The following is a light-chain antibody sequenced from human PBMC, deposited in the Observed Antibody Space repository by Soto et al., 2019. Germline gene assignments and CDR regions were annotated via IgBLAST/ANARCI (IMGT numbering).Light chain of an antibody. CDR2: AAS. J-gene: IGKJ1*01. V-gene: IGKV3-15*01. CDR3: QQYWHWRRT. CDR1: QSVSSN. Sequence: EIVLTQSPGTLSVSPGERATLSCRASQSVSSNLAWFQHKPGQAPRLLIFAASTRASGVPARFSGSGSGTDFILTIPSLQSEDFAVYYCQQYWHWRRTFGQGTKVDIK.